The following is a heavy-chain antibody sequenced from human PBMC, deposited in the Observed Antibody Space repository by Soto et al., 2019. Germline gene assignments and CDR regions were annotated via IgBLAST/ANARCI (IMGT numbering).Heavy chain of an antibody. J-gene: IGHJ4*02. CDR1: GGSVSSGSYY. CDR2: IYYSGST. CDR3: ARDQGYYDSSGSSPFDY. Sequence: SETLSLTCTVSGGSVSSGSYYWSWIRQPPGKGLEWIGYIYYSGSTNYNPSLKSRVTISVDTSKNQFSLKLSSVTAADTAVYYCARDQGYYDSSGSSPFDYWGQGTLVTVSS. V-gene: IGHV4-61*01. D-gene: IGHD3-22*01.